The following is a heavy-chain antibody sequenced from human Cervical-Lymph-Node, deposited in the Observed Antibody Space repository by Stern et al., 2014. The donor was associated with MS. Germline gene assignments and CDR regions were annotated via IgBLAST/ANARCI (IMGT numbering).Heavy chain of an antibody. Sequence: EVQLVESGGGLVKPGGTLRLSCVASAFSFSDYAMNWVRQAPGKGLEWVASISSSGSYIYYGDSREGRFTISRDNAKNSLYLHMKTLRAEDTAVYYCASPGPHCTSTTSCYLAFEYWGQGALVTVSS. CDR1: AFSFSDYA. D-gene: IGHD2-2*01. J-gene: IGHJ4*02. CDR3: ASPGPHCTSTTSCYLAFEY. CDR2: ISSSGSYI. V-gene: IGHV3-21*02.